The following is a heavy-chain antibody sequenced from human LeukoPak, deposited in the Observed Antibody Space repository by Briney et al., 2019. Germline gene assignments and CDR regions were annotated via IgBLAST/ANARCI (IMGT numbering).Heavy chain of an antibody. CDR2: ISSSGSTI. Sequence: PGGSLRLSCAASGFTFSDYYMSWIRQAPGKGLEWVSYISSSGSTIYYADSVKGRFTISRDNAKNSLYLQMNSLRAEDTAVYYCARDLPNYYGSGEAPTSYYGMDVWGQGTTVTVSS. CDR1: GFTFSDYY. CDR3: ARDLPNYYGSGEAPTSYYGMDV. V-gene: IGHV3-11*01. J-gene: IGHJ6*02. D-gene: IGHD3-10*01.